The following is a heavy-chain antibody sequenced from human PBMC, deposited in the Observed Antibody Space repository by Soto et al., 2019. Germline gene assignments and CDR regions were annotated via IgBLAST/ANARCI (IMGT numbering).Heavy chain of an antibody. Sequence: GASVKVSCKASGYTFTSYGISWVRQAPGQGLEWMGWISAYNGNTNYAQKLQGRVTVTTDTSTSTAYMELRSLRSDDTAVYYCARIEVLRYFDWSPPNYYYGMDVWGQGTTVTVSS. V-gene: IGHV1-18*04. CDR3: ARIEVLRYFDWSPPNYYYGMDV. CDR2: ISAYNGNT. J-gene: IGHJ6*02. D-gene: IGHD3-9*01. CDR1: GYTFTSYG.